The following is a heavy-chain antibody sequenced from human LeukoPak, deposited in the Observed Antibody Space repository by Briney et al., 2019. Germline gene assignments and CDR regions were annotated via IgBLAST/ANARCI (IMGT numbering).Heavy chain of an antibody. D-gene: IGHD3-10*01. CDR3: ARDLRIRGVITFGY. CDR1: GYTFTSYG. CDR2: ISAYNGNT. V-gene: IGHV1-18*01. J-gene: IGHJ4*02. Sequence: EASVKVSCKASGYTFTSYGISWVRQAPGQGLEWMGWISAYNGNTNYAQKLQGRVTMTTDTSTSTAYMELRSLRSDDTAVYYCARDLRIRGVITFGYWGQGTLVTVSS.